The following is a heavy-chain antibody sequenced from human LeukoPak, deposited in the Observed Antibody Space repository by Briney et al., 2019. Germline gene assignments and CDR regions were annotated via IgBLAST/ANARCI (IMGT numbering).Heavy chain of an antibody. Sequence: GRSLRLSCAASGFTFAAYTMTWVRQAPGKGLEWVSSISASTKFIFYADSVKGRFTISRDNAGNSLYLQMNSLRAEDTALYYCARGGSGGTPVPYYSNYWGQGTLVTVSS. J-gene: IGHJ4*02. V-gene: IGHV3-21*01. CDR3: ARGGSGGTPVPYYSNY. CDR1: GFTFAAYT. CDR2: ISASTKFI. D-gene: IGHD2-15*01.